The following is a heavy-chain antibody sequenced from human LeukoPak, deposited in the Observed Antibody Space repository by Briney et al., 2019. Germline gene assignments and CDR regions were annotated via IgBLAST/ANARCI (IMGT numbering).Heavy chain of an antibody. Sequence: ASVKVSCKASGYTFTGYYMHWVRQAPGQGLKWMGWINPNSGGTNYAQKFQGRVTMTRDTSISTAYMELGRLRSDDTAVYYCARDEYSSSPDFDYWGQGTLVTVSS. J-gene: IGHJ4*02. V-gene: IGHV1-2*02. D-gene: IGHD6-6*01. CDR1: GYTFTGYY. CDR2: INPNSGGT. CDR3: ARDEYSSSPDFDY.